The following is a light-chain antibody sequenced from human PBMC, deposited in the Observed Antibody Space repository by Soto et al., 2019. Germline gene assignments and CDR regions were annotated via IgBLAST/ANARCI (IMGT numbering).Light chain of an antibody. V-gene: IGKV2-24*01. Sequence: DSVMTQTPLSLRVTLGQPASISCSSSRSLVHIDGNTYLSWLHQRPGQPPRLLIYKISNRFSGVPDRFSGSGAGTYFTLRISRVEAEDVGIYYCVEATQLPHTFGQGTQLEIK. CDR1: RSLVHIDGNTY. CDR2: KIS. J-gene: IGKJ2*01. CDR3: VEATQLPHT.